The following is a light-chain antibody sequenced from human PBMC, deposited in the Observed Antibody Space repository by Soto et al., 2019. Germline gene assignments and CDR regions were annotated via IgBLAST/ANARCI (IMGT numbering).Light chain of an antibody. V-gene: IGKV3-15*01. J-gene: IGKJ1*01. CDR3: QQYNNWPRT. CDR2: GAS. CDR1: QSVSSN. Sequence: EIVMTQSPATLSVSPGERATLSCRASQSVSSNLAWYQQKPGQAPRLLIYGASTRATGIPARFSGSGSGTEFTLTISSLQSEEFAGYYCQQYNNWPRTFGQGTKVKSN.